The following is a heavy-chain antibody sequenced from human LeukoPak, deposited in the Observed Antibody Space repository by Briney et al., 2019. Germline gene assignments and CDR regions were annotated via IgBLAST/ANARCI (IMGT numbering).Heavy chain of an antibody. Sequence: AGGSLRLSCAASGFSFSSYWMNWVRQAPGKGLEWVANIKKDGSEKYYVDSVKGRFTISRDNAKNSLYLQMNSLRAEDTAVYYCARDHLPSSPQGLWSVTRQHSDAFNIWGQGTMVTVSS. D-gene: IGHD3-10*01. CDR1: GFSFSSYW. V-gene: IGHV3-7*01. CDR3: ARDHLPSSPQGLWSVTRQHSDAFNI. J-gene: IGHJ3*02. CDR2: IKKDGSEK.